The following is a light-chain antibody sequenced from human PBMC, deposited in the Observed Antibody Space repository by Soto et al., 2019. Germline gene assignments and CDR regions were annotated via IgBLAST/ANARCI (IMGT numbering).Light chain of an antibody. CDR2: GAS. Sequence: IVMTQSPATLSVSPGERATLSCRASQSISTKLAWYQQKPGQAPRLLIYGASTRATGIPVRFSGSGSGTESTLTITSLQFEDFAVYYCQEYNDWRPITFGGGTKVEIK. CDR1: QSISTK. V-gene: IGKV3-15*01. CDR3: QEYNDWRPIT. J-gene: IGKJ4*01.